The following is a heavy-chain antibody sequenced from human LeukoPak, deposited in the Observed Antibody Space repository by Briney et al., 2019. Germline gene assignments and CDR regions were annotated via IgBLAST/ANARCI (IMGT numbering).Heavy chain of an antibody. J-gene: IGHJ4*02. V-gene: IGHV1-24*01. D-gene: IGHD3-10*01. CDR1: GYTLTELP. CDR2: FDPEDGKT. CDR3: GRGFSIDY. Sequence: ASVKVSCKVFGYTLTELPIHWVRQAPGKGLEWMGGFDPEDGKTVFAQKFQGRVTMTDDTSTDTAYMELSSPRSDDTAIYYCGRGFSIDYWGQGSLVTVSS.